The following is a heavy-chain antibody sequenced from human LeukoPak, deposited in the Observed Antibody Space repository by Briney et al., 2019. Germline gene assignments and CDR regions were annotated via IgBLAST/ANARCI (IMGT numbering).Heavy chain of an antibody. CDR2: IKQDGGEK. CDR1: GFTFSSHW. Sequence: AGSLRLSCAASGFTFSSHWMSWVRQAPGKGLEWVANIKQDGGEKYYVDSVKGRFTISRDNAKNSLYLQMNSLRAEDTAVYYCARPLGYCSGTACYPQDVWGQGTTVTVSS. V-gene: IGHV3-7*02. CDR3: ARPLGYCSGTACYPQDV. J-gene: IGHJ6*02. D-gene: IGHD2-15*01.